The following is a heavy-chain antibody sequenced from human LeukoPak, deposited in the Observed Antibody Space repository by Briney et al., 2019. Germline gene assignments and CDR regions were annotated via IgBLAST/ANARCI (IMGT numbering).Heavy chain of an antibody. CDR1: GFTVSSNY. D-gene: IGHD4-17*01. J-gene: IGHJ4*02. CDR3: AKLEDHDYGDSFDY. V-gene: IGHV3-23*01. Sequence: GGSLRLSCAASGFTVSSNYMSWVRQAPGKGLEWVSAISGSCGSTYYADSVKGRFTISRDNSKNTLYLQMNSLRAEDTAVYYCAKLEDHDYGDSFDYWGQGTLVTVSS. CDR2: ISGSCGST.